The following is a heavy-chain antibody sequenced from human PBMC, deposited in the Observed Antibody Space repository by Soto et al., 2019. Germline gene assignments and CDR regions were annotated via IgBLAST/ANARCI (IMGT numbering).Heavy chain of an antibody. V-gene: IGHV1-18*01. CDR2: ISAYNCHT. CDR3: ARGKVALLPTPTGIQLWPDPFDN. Sequence: QVQLVQSGAEVKSPGSSVMVSCRASGYTFSNYGVTWVRQAPGQGLEWMGWISAYNCHTKYAQNLQGRVTMTTDTSTSTAYMELRSLRSDDTAVYYCARGKVALLPTPTGIQLWPDPFDNWGQGTMVTVSS. J-gene: IGHJ3*02. CDR1: GYTFSNYG. D-gene: IGHD5-18*01.